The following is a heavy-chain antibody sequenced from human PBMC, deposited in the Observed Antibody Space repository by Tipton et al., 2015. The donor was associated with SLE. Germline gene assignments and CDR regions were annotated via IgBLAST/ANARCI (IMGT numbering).Heavy chain of an antibody. CDR2: IRYDGTNT. V-gene: IGHV3-30*02. CDR1: GFTFSGYG. CDR3: AKDKDYGSGSYFVDY. J-gene: IGHJ4*02. D-gene: IGHD3-10*01. Sequence: SLRLSCAASGFTFSGYGMYWVRQAPGKGLEWVAFIRYDGTNTDYAGSVKGRFTISRDNSENTLYLQMNSPRAEDSAVYYCAKDKDYGSGSYFVDYWGQGTLVTVSS.